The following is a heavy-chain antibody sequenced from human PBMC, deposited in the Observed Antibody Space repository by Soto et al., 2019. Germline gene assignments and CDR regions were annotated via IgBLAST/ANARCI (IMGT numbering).Heavy chain of an antibody. CDR2: IRGKTDTYAT. V-gene: IGHV3-73*01. CDR3: TKRIGAYAMDV. CDR1: GFTFSGSS. Sequence: LRLSCAASGFTFSGSSMHWVRQASGKGLEWVGRIRGKTDTYATAYAAPVRGRFTISRDDSKNTAYLQMNSLKTEDTAVYFCTKRIGAYAMDVWGQGTTVTVSS. D-gene: IGHD6-13*01. J-gene: IGHJ6*02.